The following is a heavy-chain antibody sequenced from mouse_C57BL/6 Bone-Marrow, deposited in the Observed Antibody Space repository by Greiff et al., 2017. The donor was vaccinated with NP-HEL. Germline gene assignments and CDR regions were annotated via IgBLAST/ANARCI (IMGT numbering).Heavy chain of an antibody. CDR1: GYTFTSYW. J-gene: IGHJ2*01. CDR3: ARSQGITVVASFDY. V-gene: IGHV1-64*01. Sequence: QVQLQQSGAELVKPGASVKLSCKASGYTFTSYWMHWVKQRPGQGLEWIGMIHPNSGSTNYNEKFKSKATLTVDKSSSTAYMQLSSLTSEDSAVYYCARSQGITVVASFDYWGQGTTLTVSS. D-gene: IGHD1-1*01. CDR2: IHPNSGST.